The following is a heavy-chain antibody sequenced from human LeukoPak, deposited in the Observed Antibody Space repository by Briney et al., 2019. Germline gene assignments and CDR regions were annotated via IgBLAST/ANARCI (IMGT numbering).Heavy chain of an antibody. Sequence: ALVKVSCKPSGYTFTGYYMHWVRQAPGQGLEWMGRINPNSGATNYAQKFQGRVTMTRDTSISTAYMELTTLRSDDTAVYYCAKSIEYCGADCYGYFDLWGRGTLVTVSS. J-gene: IGHJ2*01. CDR2: INPNSGAT. CDR3: AKSIEYCGADCYGYFDL. V-gene: IGHV1-2*06. D-gene: IGHD2-21*02. CDR1: GYTFTGYY.